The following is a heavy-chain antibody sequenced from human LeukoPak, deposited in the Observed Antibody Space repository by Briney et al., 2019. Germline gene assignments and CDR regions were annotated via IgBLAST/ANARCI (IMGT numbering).Heavy chain of an antibody. Sequence: ASVNVSCKASGGTFSSYAISWVRQAPGQGLEWMGGIIPIFGTANYAQKFQGRVTITADESTSTAYMELSSLRSEDTAVYYCARVVTGRGSYDDYRGQGTLVTVSS. V-gene: IGHV1-69*13. CDR3: ARVVTGRGSYDDY. D-gene: IGHD1-26*01. CDR1: GGTFSSYA. J-gene: IGHJ4*02. CDR2: IIPIFGTA.